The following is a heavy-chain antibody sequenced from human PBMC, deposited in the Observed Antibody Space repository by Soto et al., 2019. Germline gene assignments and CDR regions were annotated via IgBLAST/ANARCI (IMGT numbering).Heavy chain of an antibody. V-gene: IGHV3-23*01. CDR3: ADGGEWSFNFVY. Sequence: GGSLRLSCAASAFTFSGYSMHWVRQAPGKGLEWVSSISGSGANTYYPDSVKGRFTISRDNSKNTLYLQMNNLRAEDTAVYYCADGGEWSFNFVYWGQGTLVTVSS. D-gene: IGHD3-3*01. CDR1: AFTFSGYS. CDR2: ISGSGANT. J-gene: IGHJ4*02.